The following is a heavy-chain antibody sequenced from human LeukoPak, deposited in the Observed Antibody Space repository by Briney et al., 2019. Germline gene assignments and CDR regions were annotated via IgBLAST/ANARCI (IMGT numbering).Heavy chain of an antibody. J-gene: IGHJ6*03. Sequence: GASVKVSCKASGYTFTSYYMHWVRQAPGQGLEWMGGIIPIFGTANYAHKFQGRVTITTDESTSTAYMELSSLRSEDTAVYYCARNHPYSGYDPGPFYYYMDVWGKGTTVTVSS. V-gene: IGHV1-69*05. CDR1: GYTFTSYY. CDR2: IIPIFGTA. CDR3: ARNHPYSGYDPGPFYYYMDV. D-gene: IGHD5-12*01.